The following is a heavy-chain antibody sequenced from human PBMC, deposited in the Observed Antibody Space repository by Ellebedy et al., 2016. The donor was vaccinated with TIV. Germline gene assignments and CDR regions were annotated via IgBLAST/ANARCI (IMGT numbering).Heavy chain of an antibody. D-gene: IGHD7-27*01. CDR3: AQTNWGSGGFYGMDV. CDR2: ISGSGRNT. V-gene: IGHV3-23*01. Sequence: GGSLRLSCAASGFTFSFYAMTWVRQAPGKGLEWVSAISGSGRNTHYADSLKDRFTVSRDNSKNTLYLQVDSLRAEDTAVYYCAQTNWGSGGFYGMDVWGQGTTVTVSS. CDR1: GFTFSFYA. J-gene: IGHJ6*02.